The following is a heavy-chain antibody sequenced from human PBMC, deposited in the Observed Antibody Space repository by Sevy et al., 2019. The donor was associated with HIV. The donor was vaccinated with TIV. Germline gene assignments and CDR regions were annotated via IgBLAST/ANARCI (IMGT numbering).Heavy chain of an antibody. Sequence: GRSLRLSSAASGFPFNDHAMHWVRQVPGKGLEWVSGISWNSRNIGYADSVKGRFTISRDNARHFVYLEMNSLRPEDTAFYYCAKDINRGCDGVNCYSYYYYFYGLDVWGQGTTVTVSS. CDR3: AKDINRGCDGVNCYSYYYYFYGLDV. V-gene: IGHV3-9*01. D-gene: IGHD2-21*01. CDR2: ISWNSRNI. J-gene: IGHJ6*02. CDR1: GFPFNDHA.